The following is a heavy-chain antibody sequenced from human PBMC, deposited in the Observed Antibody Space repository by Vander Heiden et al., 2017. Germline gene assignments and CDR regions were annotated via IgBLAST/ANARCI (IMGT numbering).Heavy chain of an antibody. D-gene: IGHD1-26*01. V-gene: IGHV3-21*01. Sequence: EVQLVESGGGLVKPGGSLRLSCSASGFTFSSYSMKGVRQAPGKGLEWVSSISTSSSYIYYADSVKGRFTISRDNAKNSLYLQMNSLRAEDTAVYYCARPPVGATGVWGQGTLVTVSS. CDR1: GFTFSSYS. CDR3: ARPPVGATGV. J-gene: IGHJ4*02. CDR2: ISTSSSYI.